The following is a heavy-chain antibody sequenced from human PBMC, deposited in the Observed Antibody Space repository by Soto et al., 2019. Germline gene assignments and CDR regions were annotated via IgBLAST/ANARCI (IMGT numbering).Heavy chain of an antibody. Sequence: SETLSLTCSVSGGSINSYYWAWIRQSPGKGLEWIGYIFYTGSTYYNPSLESRVTISVDTAKNQFSLKLRSVTAADTAVYYCARVTTDFWPIAXQFDIWGLGTMVT. J-gene: IGHJ3*02. CDR1: GGSINSYY. CDR2: IFYTGST. V-gene: IGHV4-59*08. CDR3: ARVTTDFWPIAXQFDI. D-gene: IGHD4-4*01.